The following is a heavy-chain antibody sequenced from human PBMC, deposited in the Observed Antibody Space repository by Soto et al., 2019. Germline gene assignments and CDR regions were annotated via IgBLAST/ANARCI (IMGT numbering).Heavy chain of an antibody. D-gene: IGHD3-3*01. CDR3: ATVHYDFWSGYPIDY. J-gene: IGHJ4*02. CDR1: GGSISSSNW. Sequence: QVQLQESGPGLVKPSGTLSLTCAVSGGSISSSNWWSWVRQPPGKGLEWIGEIYHSGSTNYNPSLKSRVAISVDKSKNQFALKLSSVTAADTAVYYCATVHYDFWSGYPIDYWGQGTLVTVSS. CDR2: IYHSGST. V-gene: IGHV4-4*02.